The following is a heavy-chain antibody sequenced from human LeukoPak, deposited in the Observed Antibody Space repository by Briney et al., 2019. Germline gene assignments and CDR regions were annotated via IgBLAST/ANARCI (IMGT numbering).Heavy chain of an antibody. V-gene: IGHV1-46*01. CDR3: ARDQEGFDY. Sequence: ASVKVSCKASGYTFTSNYIHWVRQAPGQGLEWMGMIYPRDGSPSYAQKFQGRVTVTGDTSTSTVHMELSGLRSEDTAVYYCARDQEGFDYWGQGTLVTVSS. J-gene: IGHJ4*02. CDR2: IYPRDGSP. CDR1: GYTFTSNY.